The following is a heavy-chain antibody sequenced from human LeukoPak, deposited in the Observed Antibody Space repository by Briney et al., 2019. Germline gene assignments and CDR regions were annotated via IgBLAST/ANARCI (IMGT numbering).Heavy chain of an antibody. D-gene: IGHD3-10*01. J-gene: IGHJ6*03. CDR2: INHSGST. V-gene: IGHV4-34*01. CDR3: ARVFDSGSQAYFYYMDV. CDR1: GGSFSGYY. Sequence: SETLSLTCTVYGGSFSGYYWSWIRQPPGKGLEWIGEINHSGSTNYNPSLKSRVTISVDTSKNQFSLKVSSVTAADTAVYYCARVFDSGSQAYFYYMDVWGKGTTVTISS.